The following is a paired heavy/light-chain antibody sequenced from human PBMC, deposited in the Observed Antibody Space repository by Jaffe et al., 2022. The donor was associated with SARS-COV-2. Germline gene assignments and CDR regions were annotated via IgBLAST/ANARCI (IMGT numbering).Heavy chain of an antibody. V-gene: IGHV4-39*01. J-gene: IGHJ2*01. CDR1: GGSISSSSYY. D-gene: IGHD3-9*01. CDR3: ARQPWYYDILTGYYGAYFDL. CDR2: IYYSGST. Sequence: QLQLQESGPGLVKPSETLSLTCTVSGGSISSSSYYWGWIRQPPGKGLEWIGSIYYSGSTYYNPSLKSRVAIFVDTSKNQFSLKLSSVTAADTAVYYCARQPWYYDILTGYYGAYFDLWGRGTLVTVSS.
Light chain of an antibody. CDR2: EVS. J-gene: IGLJ1*01. Sequence: QSALTQPPSASGSPGQSVTISCTGTSSDVGGYNYVSWYQQHPGKAPKVMIYEVSKRPSGVPDRFSGSKSGNTASLTVSGLQAEDEADYYCSSYAGSNNYVFGTGTKVTVL. CDR1: SSDVGGYNY. V-gene: IGLV2-8*01. CDR3: SSYAGSNNYV.